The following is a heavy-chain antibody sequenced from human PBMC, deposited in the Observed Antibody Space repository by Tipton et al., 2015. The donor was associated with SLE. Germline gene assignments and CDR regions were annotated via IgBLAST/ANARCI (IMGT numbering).Heavy chain of an antibody. J-gene: IGHJ4*02. D-gene: IGHD4-11*01. CDR1: GQSLTGYY. Sequence: TLSLTCAVYGQSLTGYYWSWIRQSPGKGLEWIGEINDSGYTNYNPSLKSRVTLSVDTSKNQFSLKLTSVTAADTAVYYCAREGYSNSFDFWGQGTLVAVSS. CDR2: INDSGYT. CDR3: AREGYSNSFDF. V-gene: IGHV4-34*01.